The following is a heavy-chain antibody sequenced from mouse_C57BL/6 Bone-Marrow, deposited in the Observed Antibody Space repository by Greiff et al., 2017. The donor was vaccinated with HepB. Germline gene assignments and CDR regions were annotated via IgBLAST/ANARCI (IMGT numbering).Heavy chain of an antibody. CDR3: ARGGGWLLSFAY. J-gene: IGHJ3*01. CDR2: IDPSDSYT. V-gene: IGHV1-50*01. Sequence: VQLQQPGAELVKPGASVKLSCKASGYTFTSYWMQWVKQRPGQGLEWIGEIDPSDSYTNYNQKFKGKATLTVDTSSSTAYMQLSSLTSEDSAVYYCARGGGWLLSFAYWGQGTLVTVSA. D-gene: IGHD2-3*01. CDR1: GYTFTSYW.